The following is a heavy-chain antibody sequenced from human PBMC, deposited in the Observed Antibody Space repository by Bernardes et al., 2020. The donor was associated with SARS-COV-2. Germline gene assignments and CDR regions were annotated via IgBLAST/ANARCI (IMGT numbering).Heavy chain of an antibody. CDR3: VRDLDWLLEY. J-gene: IGHJ4*02. V-gene: IGHV3-48*01. CDR1: GFTFSTAT. CDR2: IREDIETV. D-gene: IGHD3-9*01. Sequence: GGSLRLSCAASGFTFSTATMNWVRQAPGKGLEWVAHIREDIETVRYADSVKGRFTISRDNGKNSLYLEMNSLRAEDTAVYYCVRDLDWLLEYWGQGTLVTVSS.